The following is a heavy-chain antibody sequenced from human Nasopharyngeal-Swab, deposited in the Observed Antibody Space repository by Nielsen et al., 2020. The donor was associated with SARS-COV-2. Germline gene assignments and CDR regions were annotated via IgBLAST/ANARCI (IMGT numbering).Heavy chain of an antibody. Sequence: WIRQPPGKGLEWVAVIWYDGSNKYYADSVKGRLTISRDNSKNTVYLQMSSLRGEDTAVYYCAAAPSGDYGGYWGQGTLVTVSS. CDR3: AAAPSGDYGGY. J-gene: IGHJ4*02. V-gene: IGHV3-33*01. CDR2: IWYDGSNK. D-gene: IGHD4-23*01.